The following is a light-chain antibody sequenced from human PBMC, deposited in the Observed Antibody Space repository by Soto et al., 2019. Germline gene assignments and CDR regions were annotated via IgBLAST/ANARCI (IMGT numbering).Light chain of an antibody. CDR2: GAS. CDR3: QQYGNSPWT. Sequence: EIVLTQSPGTLSLSPGERATLSCRASQSVSANYLAWYQRKPGQPPRLLIYGASSRATGITDRFSGSGSGTDFTLTLSRLEAEDFAVYYCQQYGNSPWTFGQGTKVEIK. J-gene: IGKJ1*01. V-gene: IGKV3-20*01. CDR1: QSVSANY.